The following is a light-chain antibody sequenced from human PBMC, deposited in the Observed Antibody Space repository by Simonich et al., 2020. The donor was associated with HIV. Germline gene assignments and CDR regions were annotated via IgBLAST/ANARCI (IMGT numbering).Light chain of an antibody. CDR3: QQYHSYSQT. Sequence: DIQMTQSPSTLSASVGNRVTITCRASQSIISCLASYQQKPGKPPNPPIYKASSLQSGVPSRFSGRGSGTEFTLTISSLQPDDFASYYCQQYHSYSQTFGQGTKLEFK. J-gene: IGKJ2*01. V-gene: IGKV1-5*03. CDR1: QSIISC. CDR2: KAS.